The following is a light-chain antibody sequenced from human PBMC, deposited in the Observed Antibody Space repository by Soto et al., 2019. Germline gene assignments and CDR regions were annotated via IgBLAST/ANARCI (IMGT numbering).Light chain of an antibody. CDR2: NVY. J-gene: IGLJ1*01. V-gene: IGLV2-14*03. CDR1: SSDIGIYNF. Sequence: QSALTQPASVSGSPGQSITIFCTGTSSDIGIYNFVSWYQQHPGKAPKLMIYNVYSRPSGVSSRFSGSKSGNTGSPTISWLQAEDEADYYCNSYTSASTYVFGTGTKVTVL. CDR3: NSYTSASTYV.